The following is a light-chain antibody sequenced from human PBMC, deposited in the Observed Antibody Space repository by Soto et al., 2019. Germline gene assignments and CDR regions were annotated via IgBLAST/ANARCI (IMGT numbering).Light chain of an antibody. CDR1: QSVSSN. J-gene: IGKJ1*01. V-gene: IGKV3-15*01. CDR3: QQYNDWPRT. CDR2: GAS. Sequence: EIVMTQSPATLSVSPGERATLSCRASQSVSSNLAWYQQKPGQVPRLLIYGASTRATGIPARFSGSGSGTEFTLTITSLQSEDFADYYSQQYNDWPRTFGPGTKVDIK.